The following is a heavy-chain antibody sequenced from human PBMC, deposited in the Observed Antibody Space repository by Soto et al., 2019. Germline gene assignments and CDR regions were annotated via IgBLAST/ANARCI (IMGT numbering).Heavy chain of an antibody. CDR2: ISSSSSSI. V-gene: IGHV3-48*01. Sequence: GGSLRLSCAASGFTFSSYSMNWVRQAPGKGLEWVSYISSSSSSIYYADSVKGRFTISRDNAKNTLYLQMNRLRAEDTAVYYCAKSGVEPAVYYYMDVWGKGTTVTVSS. CDR1: GFTFSSYS. J-gene: IGHJ6*03. CDR3: AKSGVEPAVYYYMDV. D-gene: IGHD2-2*01.